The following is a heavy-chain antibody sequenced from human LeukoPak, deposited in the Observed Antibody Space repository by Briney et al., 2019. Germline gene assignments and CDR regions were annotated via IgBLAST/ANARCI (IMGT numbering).Heavy chain of an antibody. D-gene: IGHD3-3*01. CDR2: INHSGST. Sequence: PSETLSLTCAVYGGSFSGYYWSWIRQLPGKGLEWIGEINHSGSTNYNPSLKSRVTISVDTSKNQFSLKLSSVTAADTAVYYCARGGGRYYDFWSGYSDYWGQGTLVTVSS. CDR1: GGSFSGYY. CDR3: ARGGGRYYDFWSGYSDY. V-gene: IGHV4-34*01. J-gene: IGHJ4*02.